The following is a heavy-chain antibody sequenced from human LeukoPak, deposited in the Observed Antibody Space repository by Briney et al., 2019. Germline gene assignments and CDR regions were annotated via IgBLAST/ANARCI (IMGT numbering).Heavy chain of an antibody. J-gene: IGHJ4*02. Sequence: ASVKVSCKASGYTFTGYYMHWVRQAPGQGLEWMGIINPSGGSTSYAQKFQGRVTMTRDMSTSTVYMELSSLRSEDTAVYYCARGSSSYEVDYWGQGTLVTVSS. CDR2: INPSGGST. CDR3: ARGSSSYEVDY. D-gene: IGHD6-6*01. V-gene: IGHV1-46*01. CDR1: GYTFTGYY.